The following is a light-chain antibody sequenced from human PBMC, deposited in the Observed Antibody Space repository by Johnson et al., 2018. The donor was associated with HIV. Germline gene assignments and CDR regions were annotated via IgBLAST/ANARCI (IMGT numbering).Light chain of an antibody. CDR3: GTWDSSLSAYYV. J-gene: IGLJ1*01. CDR2: DTN. V-gene: IGLV1-51*01. Sequence: QSVLTQPPSVSAAPGQKVTISCSGSSSNIGNNYVSWYRQFPGTAPKLLIYDTNRRPSGIPDRFSGSKSGTSATLGITGLQTGDEADYYCGTWDSSLSAYYVFGTGTKVTVL. CDR1: SSNIGNNY.